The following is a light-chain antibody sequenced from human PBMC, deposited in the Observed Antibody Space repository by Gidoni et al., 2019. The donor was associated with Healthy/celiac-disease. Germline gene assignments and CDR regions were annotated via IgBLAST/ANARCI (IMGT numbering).Light chain of an antibody. Sequence: EIVRTQAPATLSVSPGERATLSCRASQSVNSNLAWYQQKPGQAPRLLIYGASTRATGIPARLSGSGSGTEFTLTISSLQSEDFAVYYCQQYNNWPPVTFGGGTKVEIK. CDR2: GAS. CDR1: QSVNSN. CDR3: QQYNNWPPVT. J-gene: IGKJ4*01. V-gene: IGKV3-15*01.